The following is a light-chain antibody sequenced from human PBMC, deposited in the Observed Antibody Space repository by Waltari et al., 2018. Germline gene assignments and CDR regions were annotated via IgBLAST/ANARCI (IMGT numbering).Light chain of an antibody. Sequence: DIVMTQSPDSLAVSLGERATINCKSSQSVLYRSSNRNYLAWYQQKSGQPPKLLIYWASTRESGVPDRFSGSGSGIDFTLTISSLQAEDVAVYYCQQYYDTPQTFGQGTKVEIK. V-gene: IGKV4-1*01. CDR3: QQYYDTPQT. CDR1: QSVLYRSSNRNY. J-gene: IGKJ1*01. CDR2: WAS.